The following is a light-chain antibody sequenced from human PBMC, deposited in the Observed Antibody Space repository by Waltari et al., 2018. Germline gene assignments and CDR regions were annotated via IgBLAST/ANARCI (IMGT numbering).Light chain of an antibody. V-gene: IGLV1-44*01. CDR2: SNN. CDR1: SSHLGSNT. CDR3: AAWDDSLNGVV. Sequence: QSVLTQPPSASGTPGPRVTTSCSGSSSHLGSNTVNWYQQLPGTAPKLLIYSNNQRPSGVPDRFSGSKSGTSASLAISGLQSEDEADYYCAAWDDSLNGVVFGGGTKLTVL. J-gene: IGLJ2*01.